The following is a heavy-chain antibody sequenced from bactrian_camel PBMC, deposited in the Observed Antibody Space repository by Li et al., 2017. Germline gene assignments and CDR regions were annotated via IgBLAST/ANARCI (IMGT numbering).Heavy chain of an antibody. D-gene: IGHD1*01. J-gene: IGHJ4*01. CDR1: GYTRRSGC. Sequence: VQLVESGGDSVQAGGSLKLSCATRGYTRRSGCLAWFRQVPGKEREMVAQIQDDGAKHYDSTAEGRFTISHDNAKNSVDLQMNSLKPDDTAVYYCAATGQMLSVAGCRTQGTQVTVS. V-gene: IGHV3S53*01. CDR2: IQDDGAK.